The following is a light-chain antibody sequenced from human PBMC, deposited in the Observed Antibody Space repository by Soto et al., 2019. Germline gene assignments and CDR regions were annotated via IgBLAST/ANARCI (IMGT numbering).Light chain of an antibody. Sequence: DLQMTQSPSTLSASVGDRVTITCRASQSITSWLAWYQQKPGKAPKLLIYKASSLESGVPSRFSGSGSGTEFTLTISSLQPDDFATYYCQQYSNLWTFGQGTKVEIK. CDR1: QSITSW. J-gene: IGKJ1*01. CDR2: KAS. CDR3: QQYSNLWT. V-gene: IGKV1-5*03.